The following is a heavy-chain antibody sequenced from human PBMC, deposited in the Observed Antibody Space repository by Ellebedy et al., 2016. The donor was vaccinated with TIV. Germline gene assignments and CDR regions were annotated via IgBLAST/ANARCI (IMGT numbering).Heavy chain of an antibody. CDR2: IKQDGSVK. CDR3: ARDALSSGYDAFDI. D-gene: IGHD3-10*01. V-gene: IGHV3-7*01. CDR1: GFTFSSYW. J-gene: IGHJ3*02. Sequence: GGSLRLSCAASGFTFSSYWMNRVRQAPGKGLEWVANIKQDGSVKYYVESVKGRFTISRDNAKNSLYLQMNSLRAEDTAVYYCARDALSSGYDAFDIWGQGTMVTVSS.